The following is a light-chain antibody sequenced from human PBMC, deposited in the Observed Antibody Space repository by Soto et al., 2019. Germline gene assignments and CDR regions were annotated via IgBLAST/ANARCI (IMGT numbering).Light chain of an antibody. CDR2: EGS. CDR3: CSYAGSLTLL. V-gene: IGLV2-23*01. J-gene: IGLJ2*01. CDR1: SSDVGKYNL. Sequence: QSALTQPASVSGSPGQSITVSCTGTSSDVGKYNLVSWYQQHPGKAPKLMIYEGSKRPSGISDRFSGSKSGNTASLTISGLQAEDEADHYCCSYAGSLTLLFGGGTKLTVL.